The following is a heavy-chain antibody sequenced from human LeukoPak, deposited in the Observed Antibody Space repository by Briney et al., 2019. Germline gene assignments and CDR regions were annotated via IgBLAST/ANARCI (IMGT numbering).Heavy chain of an antibody. CDR3: AKDFGELLYGDTFDI. CDR1: GFIFSSYG. J-gene: IGHJ3*02. V-gene: IGHV3-30*18. CDR2: MSYDGTNK. Sequence: PGRSLRLSCAASGFIFSSYGMHWVRQAPGKGLEWVAVMSYDGTNKYYADSVKGRFTISRDNSKNTLYLQMNSLRAEDTAVYYCAKDFGELLYGDTFDIWGQGTIVAVSS. D-gene: IGHD3-10*01.